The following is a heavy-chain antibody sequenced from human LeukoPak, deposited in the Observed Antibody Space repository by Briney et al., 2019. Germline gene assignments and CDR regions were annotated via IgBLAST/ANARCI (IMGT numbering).Heavy chain of an antibody. J-gene: IGHJ6*02. CDR1: GFTFSSYA. D-gene: IGHD3-3*01. V-gene: IGHV3-23*01. Sequence: GGSLRLSCAASGFTFSSYAMSWVRQAPGKGLEWVSAISGSGGSTYYADSVKGRFTISRDNSKNTLYLQMDSLRAEDTAVYYCAKDRTTFGVITGYGMDVWGQGTTVTVSS. CDR2: ISGSGGST. CDR3: AKDRTTFGVITGYGMDV.